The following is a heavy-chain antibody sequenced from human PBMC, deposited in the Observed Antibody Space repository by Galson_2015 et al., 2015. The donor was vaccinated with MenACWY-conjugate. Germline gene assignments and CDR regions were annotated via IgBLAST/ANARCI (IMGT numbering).Heavy chain of an antibody. J-gene: IGHJ5*02. CDR2: TYYRSQWKN. Sequence: CAISGDSVSTNSAAWNWIRQSPSRGLERLGRTYYRSQWKNDYAVSVKSRITINPDTSKNQFSLQLNSVTSEDTAVYYCARDLGSGSNNWFDPWGQGTLVTVSS. D-gene: IGHD5-12*01. CDR3: ARDLGSGSNNWFDP. CDR1: GDSVSTNSAA. V-gene: IGHV6-1*01.